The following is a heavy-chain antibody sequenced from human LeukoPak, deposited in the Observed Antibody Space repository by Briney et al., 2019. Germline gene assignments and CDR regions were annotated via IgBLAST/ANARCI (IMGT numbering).Heavy chain of an antibody. V-gene: IGHV4-39*07. Sequence: PSETLSLTCTVSGGSISSSSYYWGWIRQPPGKGLEWIGSIYYSGSTYYNPSLKSRVTISVDTSKNQFSLKLSSVTAADTAVYYCARYFPSSYLDYWGQGTLVTVSS. D-gene: IGHD6-13*01. CDR2: IYYSGST. CDR1: GGSISSSSYY. J-gene: IGHJ4*02. CDR3: ARYFPSSYLDY.